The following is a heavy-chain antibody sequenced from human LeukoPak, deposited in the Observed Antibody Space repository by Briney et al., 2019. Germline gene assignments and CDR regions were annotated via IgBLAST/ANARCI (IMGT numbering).Heavy chain of an antibody. CDR3: ARRGGVHLYGYYFDY. D-gene: IGHD2-15*01. CDR1: GFTFSSYE. Sequence: PGGSLRLSCAASGFTFSSYEMNWVRQAPGKGLEWVANIKQDGSEKYYVDSVKGRFTISRDNAKNSLYLQMNSLRAEDTAVYYCARRGGVHLYGYYFDYWGQGTLVTVSS. J-gene: IGHJ4*02. CDR2: IKQDGSEK. V-gene: IGHV3-7*01.